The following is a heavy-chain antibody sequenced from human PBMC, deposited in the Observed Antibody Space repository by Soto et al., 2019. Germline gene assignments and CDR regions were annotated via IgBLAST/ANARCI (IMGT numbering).Heavy chain of an antibody. Sequence: GASVKVSCKASGYTFTGYYMHWVRQAPGQGLEWMGWINPNSGGTNYAQKFQGRVTMTRDTSISTAYMELSRLRSDDTAVYYCARAGLRILEWLPLFYYGMDVWGQGTTVTVSS. D-gene: IGHD3-3*01. V-gene: IGHV1-2*02. CDR1: GYTFTGYY. CDR3: ARAGLRILEWLPLFYYGMDV. J-gene: IGHJ6*02. CDR2: INPNSGGT.